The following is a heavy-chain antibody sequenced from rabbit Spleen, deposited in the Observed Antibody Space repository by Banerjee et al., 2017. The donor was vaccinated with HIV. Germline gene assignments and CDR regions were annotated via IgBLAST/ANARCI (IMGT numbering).Heavy chain of an antibody. J-gene: IGHJ6*01. CDR2: IYVGSSGST. V-gene: IGHV1S40*01. D-gene: IGHD7-1*01. Sequence: QSLEESGGDLVKPGASLTLTCTASGFSFNNNYYMCWVRQAPGKGLEWIACIYVGSSGSTYYASWAKGRFTISKTSSTTVTLQMTSLTAADTATYFCARDTGTSFSPYGMDLWGPGTLVTVS. CDR3: ARDTGTSFSPYGMDL. CDR1: GFSFNNNYY.